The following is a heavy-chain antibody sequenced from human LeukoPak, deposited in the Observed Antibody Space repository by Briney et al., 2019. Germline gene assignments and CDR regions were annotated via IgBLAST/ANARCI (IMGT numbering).Heavy chain of an antibody. D-gene: IGHD2-2*01. Sequence: PSETLSLTCTVSGGSISSGGYYWSWIRQPPGKGLEWIGYIYHSGSTYYNPSLKSRVTISVDRSKNQFSLKLSSVTAADTAVYYCARDPVYCSSTSCFFDYWGQGTLVTVSS. CDR2: IYHSGST. J-gene: IGHJ4*02. CDR3: ARDPVYCSSTSCFFDY. V-gene: IGHV4-30-2*01. CDR1: GGSISSGGYY.